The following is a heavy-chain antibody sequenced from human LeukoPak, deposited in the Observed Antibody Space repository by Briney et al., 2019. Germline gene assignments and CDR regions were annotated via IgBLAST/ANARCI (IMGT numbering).Heavy chain of an antibody. CDR1: GFTFSSYS. V-gene: IGHV3-48*01. J-gene: IGHJ3*02. CDR2: ISSSSSTI. CDR3: ARDPPPPSPSLEGDAFDI. Sequence: GGSLRLSCAASGFTFSSYSMNWVRQAPGKGLEWVSHISSSSSTIYYADSVKGRFTISRDNAKNSLYLQMNSLRAEDTAVYYCARDPPPPSPSLEGDAFDIWGQGTMVTVSS.